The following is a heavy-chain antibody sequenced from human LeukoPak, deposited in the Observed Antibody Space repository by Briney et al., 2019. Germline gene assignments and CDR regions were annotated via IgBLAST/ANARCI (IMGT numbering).Heavy chain of an antibody. V-gene: IGHV3-7*03. CDR1: GFTFSSYW. CDR3: ARDAAGADSSGYLPPADSFDY. CDR2: IKQDGSEK. J-gene: IGHJ4*02. D-gene: IGHD3-22*01. Sequence: GGSLRLSCAASGFTFSSYWMSWVRQAPGKGLEGVANIKQDGSEKYYEDSVKGRFTISRDNAKNSLYLQMNSLRAEDTAVYYCARDAAGADSSGYLPPADSFDYWGQGTLVTVSS.